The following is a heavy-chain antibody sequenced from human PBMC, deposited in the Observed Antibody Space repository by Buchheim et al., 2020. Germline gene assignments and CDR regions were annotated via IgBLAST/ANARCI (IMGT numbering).Heavy chain of an antibody. CDR3: AKHSNNWHSEY. Sequence: EVQLLESGGGLVQPGGSLRLSCAASGFPFSSYAMNWVRQAPGKGLEWVSSISGSGGSTFYADSVKGRFTFSRDNSKNTLRLQMNSLRAEDTAIYYCAKHSNNWHSEYWGQGTL. CDR2: ISGSGGST. CDR1: GFPFSSYA. J-gene: IGHJ4*02. D-gene: IGHD1-7*01. V-gene: IGHV3-23*01.